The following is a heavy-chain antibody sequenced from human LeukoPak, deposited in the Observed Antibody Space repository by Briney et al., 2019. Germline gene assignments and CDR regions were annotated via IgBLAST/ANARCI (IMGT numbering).Heavy chain of an antibody. V-gene: IGHV3-30*04. CDR2: ISYDGSNK. CDR3: AKGGYGDYDYYYYGMDV. J-gene: IGHJ6*04. Sequence: GGSLRLSRAASGFTFSSYAMHWVRQAPGKGLEWVAVISYDGSNKYYADSVKGRFTISRDNSKNTLYLQMNSLRAEDTAVYYCAKGGYGDYDYYYYGMDVWGKGTTVTVSS. D-gene: IGHD4-17*01. CDR1: GFTFSSYA.